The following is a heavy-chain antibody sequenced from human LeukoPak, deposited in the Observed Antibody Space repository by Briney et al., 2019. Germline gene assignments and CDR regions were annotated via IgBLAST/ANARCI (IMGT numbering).Heavy chain of an antibody. Sequence: GRSLRLPCAASGFPFSSYSIHWVRQAPGKGLEWVAVISCDGSIKYYADSVKGRFTISRDNSKNTLLLQLNSLKAEDTAVYYCARDLGRSGIGVVIYWYFDLWGRGTLVTVSS. CDR1: GFPFSSYS. J-gene: IGHJ2*01. CDR3: ARDLGRSGIGVVIYWYFDL. CDR2: ISCDGSIK. D-gene: IGHD3-22*01. V-gene: IGHV3-30-3*01.